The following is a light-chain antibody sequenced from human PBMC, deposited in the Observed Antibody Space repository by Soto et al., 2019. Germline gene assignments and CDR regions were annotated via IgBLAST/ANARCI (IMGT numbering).Light chain of an antibody. V-gene: IGKV3-11*01. CDR2: DVF. Sequence: EIVLTQSPATLSLSPGEGATLSCRASQSVGGYLGWYQQRPGQAPRLLIYDVFNRATGIPARFSGSGSGTDFTLTISSLEPEDFAVYYCQHRSNWLWTFGPGTKVEVK. J-gene: IGKJ1*01. CDR3: QHRSNWLWT. CDR1: QSVGGY.